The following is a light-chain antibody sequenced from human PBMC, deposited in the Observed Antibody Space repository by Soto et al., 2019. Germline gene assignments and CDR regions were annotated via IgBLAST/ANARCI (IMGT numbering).Light chain of an antibody. J-gene: IGKJ1*01. V-gene: IGKV2-28*01. CDR2: MGS. Sequence: EIVMTQSPLSLPVTPGEPASISCRSSQSLLHSNGFNYLDWYLQKPGQSPKLLIYMGSNRASGVHDRYSGSGSGTDFTMRISRVEAEDVGIYYCMQAVQTPWTFGQGTKVEFK. CDR3: MQAVQTPWT. CDR1: QSLLHSNGFNY.